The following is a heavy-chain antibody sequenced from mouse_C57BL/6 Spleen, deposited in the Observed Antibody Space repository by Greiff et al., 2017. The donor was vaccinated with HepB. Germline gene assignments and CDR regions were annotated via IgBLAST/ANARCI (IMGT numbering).Heavy chain of an antibody. Sequence: QVQLKQSGAELAKPGASVKLSCKASGYTFTSHWMHRVKQRPGQGLEWIGYINPSSGYTKYNQKFKDKATLTADKSSSTAYMQLGSLTYGEAAVYYCARERDVRGYWSQVTTVGV. CDR2: INPSSGYT. CDR3: ARERDVRGY. V-gene: IGHV1-7*01. CDR1: GYTFTSHW. J-gene: IGHJ2*01.